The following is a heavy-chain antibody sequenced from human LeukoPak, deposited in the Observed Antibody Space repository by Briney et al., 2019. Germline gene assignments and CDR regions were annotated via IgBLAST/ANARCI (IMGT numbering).Heavy chain of an antibody. V-gene: IGHV1-18*01. Sequence: ASVNVSCKASGYTFTSYGISWVRQAPGQGLEWMGWISAYNGNTNYAQKLQGRVTMTTDTSTSTAYMELRSLRSDDTAVYYCARFLAVADYNWFDPWGQGTLVTVSS. J-gene: IGHJ5*02. D-gene: IGHD6-19*01. CDR2: ISAYNGNT. CDR1: GYTFTSYG. CDR3: ARFLAVADYNWFDP.